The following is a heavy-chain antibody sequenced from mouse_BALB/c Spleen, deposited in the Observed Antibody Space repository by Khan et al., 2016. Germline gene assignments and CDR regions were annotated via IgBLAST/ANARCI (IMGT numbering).Heavy chain of an antibody. CDR3: ARDISSYPAYAMDY. CDR1: GYTFTDYA. CDR2: ISTYSGNT. Sequence: QVQLKQSGPELVRPGVSVKISCKGSGYTFTDYAMHWVKQRHAKSLEWIGVISTYSGNTNYNQKFKGKATLTVDKSSSTAYMELGRVTSEESAIYYLARDISSYPAYAMDYWGQGTSVTGSS. J-gene: IGHJ4*01. D-gene: IGHD3-2*01. V-gene: IGHV1S137*01.